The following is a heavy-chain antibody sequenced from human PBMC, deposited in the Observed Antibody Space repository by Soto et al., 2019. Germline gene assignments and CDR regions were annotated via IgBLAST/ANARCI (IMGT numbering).Heavy chain of an antibody. D-gene: IGHD1-26*01. CDR2: INHSGST. Sequence: QVQLQQWGAGLLKPSETLSLTCAVYGGSFSGYYWSWIRQPPGKGLEWIGEINHSGSTNYNPSLKSRVTISVDTSKNQFSLKLSSVTTADTAVYYCARVPYHRATEVYWFDPWGQGTLVTVSS. J-gene: IGHJ5*02. CDR3: ARVPYHRATEVYWFDP. V-gene: IGHV4-34*01. CDR1: GGSFSGYY.